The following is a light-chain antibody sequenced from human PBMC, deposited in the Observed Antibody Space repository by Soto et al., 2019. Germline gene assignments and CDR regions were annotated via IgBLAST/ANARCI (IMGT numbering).Light chain of an antibody. CDR2: GAS. Sequence: EILITQSPGTLSVSPGERATLSCRASHRVNTNLAWYQQKPGQAPRLLIYGASSRATGIPDRFSGSGSGTDFTLTSSRLEPEDFAVYYCQQYHNSPPTFGQGTKVVIK. CDR1: HRVNTN. V-gene: IGKV3-20*01. J-gene: IGKJ1*01. CDR3: QQYHNSPPT.